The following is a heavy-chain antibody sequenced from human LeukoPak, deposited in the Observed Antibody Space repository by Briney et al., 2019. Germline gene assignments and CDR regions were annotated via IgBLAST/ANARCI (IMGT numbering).Heavy chain of an antibody. CDR2: INWNGGST. CDR1: RFTFDDYG. Sequence: PGGSLRLSCAASRFTFDDYGMSWVRQAPGKGLEWVSGINWNGGSTGYADSVKGRFTISRDNSRNSVFLQMNSLRPEDTALYHCAKEVDCPSDCLFFHSWGQGTLVTVSS. J-gene: IGHJ4*02. D-gene: IGHD2-21*02. CDR3: AKEVDCPSDCLFFHS. V-gene: IGHV3-20*01.